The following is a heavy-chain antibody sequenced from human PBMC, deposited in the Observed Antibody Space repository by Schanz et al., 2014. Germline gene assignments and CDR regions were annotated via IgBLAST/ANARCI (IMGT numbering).Heavy chain of an antibody. CDR3: ARVGRNSYGFTSRFDA. CDR2: IYYSGGT. D-gene: IGHD3-16*01. CDR1: GGSINSDAFY. Sequence: QVQLQESGPGVVKPSQTLSLTCTVSGGSINSDAFYWTWIRQHPGKGLEWVGYIYYSGGTYYSPSLKSRVSISLDTSKNEFSLKLSSVTAADTAMYYCARVGRNSYGFTSRFDAWGQGTLVAVSS. V-gene: IGHV4-31*03. J-gene: IGHJ5*02.